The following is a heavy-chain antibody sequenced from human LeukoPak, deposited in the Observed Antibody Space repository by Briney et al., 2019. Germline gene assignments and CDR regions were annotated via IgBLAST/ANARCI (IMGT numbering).Heavy chain of an antibody. CDR3: ARAFWATMTATPALSFDY. Sequence: SETLSLTCTVSGGSISSGDYYWSWIRQPPGKGLEWIGYIYYSGSTYYNPSLKSRVTISVDTSKNQFSLQLNSVNPEDTAVYYCARAFWATMTATPALSFDYWGQGTLVTVSS. D-gene: IGHD2-21*02. J-gene: IGHJ4*02. CDR1: GGSISSGDYY. V-gene: IGHV4-30-4*08. CDR2: IYYSGST.